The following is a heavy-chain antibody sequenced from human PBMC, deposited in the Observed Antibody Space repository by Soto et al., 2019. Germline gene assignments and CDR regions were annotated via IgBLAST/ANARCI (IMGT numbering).Heavy chain of an antibody. Sequence: QVQLQESGPGLVKPSQTLSLTCAVSGDSISTVHYYWSWIRQPPGKGLEWIGYIYYGGSTYYNPSLSRRVTISADTSKNQFSLKLSSVTAADTALYSCARGYYFENSAWPPGEWGQGTLVTVSS. CDR1: GDSISTVHYY. CDR2: IYYGGST. CDR3: ARGYYFENSAWPPGE. V-gene: IGHV4-30-4*01. D-gene: IGHD3-22*01. J-gene: IGHJ4*02.